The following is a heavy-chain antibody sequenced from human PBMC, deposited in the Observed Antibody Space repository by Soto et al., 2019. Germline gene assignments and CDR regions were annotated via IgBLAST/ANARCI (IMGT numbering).Heavy chain of an antibody. CDR3: ARGWYSSSLNY. CDR1: GYTFTRYH. CDR2: INPNSGGT. J-gene: IGHJ4*02. Sequence: APVKVSRQASGYTFTRYHMHWVRQSPGQGLEWMGWINPNSGGTNYAQKFQGRVTMTRDTSISTAFMELSRLRSDDTAVYYCARGWYSSSLNYWGQGTLVTVSS. D-gene: IGHD6-6*01. V-gene: IGHV1-2*02.